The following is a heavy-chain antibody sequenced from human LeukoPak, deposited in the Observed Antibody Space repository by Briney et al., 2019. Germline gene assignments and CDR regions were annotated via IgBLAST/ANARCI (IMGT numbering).Heavy chain of an antibody. D-gene: IGHD6-19*01. V-gene: IGHV3-23*01. CDR1: GFTFSSYA. CDR2: ISGSGGST. Sequence: PGGSLRLSCAASGFTFSSYAMSWVRQAPGKGLEWVSAISGSGGSTYYADSVKGRFTISRDNSKNTLYLQMNSLRADDTAVYYCARGQWLHILFDYWGQGTLVTVSS. CDR3: ARGQWLHILFDY. J-gene: IGHJ4*02.